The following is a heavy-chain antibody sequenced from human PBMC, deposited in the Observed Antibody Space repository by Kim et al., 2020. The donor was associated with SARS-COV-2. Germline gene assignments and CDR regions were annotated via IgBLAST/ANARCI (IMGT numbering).Heavy chain of an antibody. J-gene: IGHJ2*01. CDR1: GFTFSSYG. Sequence: GGSLRLSCAASGFTFSSYGMHWVRQAPGQGLEWVAVIWYDGSNKYYADSVKGRFTISRDNSKNTLYLQMNSLRAEDTAVYYCAKDTTTVTSPPRQSDWYFDLWGRGTLVTVSS. CDR2: IWYDGSNK. CDR3: AKDTTTVTSPPRQSDWYFDL. V-gene: IGHV3-33*06. D-gene: IGHD4-17*01.